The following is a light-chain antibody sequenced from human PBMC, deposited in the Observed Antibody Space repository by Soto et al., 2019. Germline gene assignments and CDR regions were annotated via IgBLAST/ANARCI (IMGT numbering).Light chain of an antibody. J-gene: IGKJ1*01. CDR2: DAS. CDR1: QSVSSY. V-gene: IGKV3-11*01. Sequence: EIVLTQSPATLSFSPGERATLSFGASQSVSSYLAWYQQKPGQAPSLLIYDASNRATGIPARFSGSGSGTDFTLTISSLEPEDFAVYYCQQRSNWPRGTFGQGTKVDIK. CDR3: QQRSNWPRGT.